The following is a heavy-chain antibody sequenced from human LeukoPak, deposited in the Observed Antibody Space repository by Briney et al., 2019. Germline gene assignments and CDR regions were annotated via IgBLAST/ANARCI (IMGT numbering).Heavy chain of an antibody. J-gene: IGHJ4*02. V-gene: IGHV3-21*01. D-gene: IGHD3-10*01. CDR3: ARGGELWFGELLPFDY. Sequence: GGSLRLSCAASGFTFSSYSMNWVRQAPGKGLEWVSSISSSSSYIYYADSVKGRFTISRDNAKNSLYLQMNSLRAEDAAVYYCARGGELWFGELLPFDYWGQGTLVTVSS. CDR1: GFTFSSYS. CDR2: ISSSSSYI.